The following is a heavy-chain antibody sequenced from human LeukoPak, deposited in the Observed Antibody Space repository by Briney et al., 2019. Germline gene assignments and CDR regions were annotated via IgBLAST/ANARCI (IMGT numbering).Heavy chain of an antibody. CDR2: IYYSGST. CDR1: GGSISSGGYY. Sequence: PPQTLSLTCTVSGGSISSGGYYWSWIRQPPGKGLEWIGSIYYSGSTYYNPSLKSRVTISVDTSKNQFSLKLSSVTAADTAVYYCARQSLPANWFDPWGQGTLVTVSS. V-gene: IGHV4-30-2*03. CDR3: ARQSLPANWFDP. J-gene: IGHJ5*02. D-gene: IGHD2-21*01.